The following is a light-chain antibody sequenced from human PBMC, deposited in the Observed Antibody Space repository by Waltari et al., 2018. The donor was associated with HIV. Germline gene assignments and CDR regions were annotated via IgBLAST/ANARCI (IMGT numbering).Light chain of an antibody. V-gene: IGLV2-14*01. J-gene: IGLJ2*01. CDR2: EVS. CDR1: SSDVGGYNY. CDR3: SSYTSSSTRVV. Sequence: QSALTQPASVSGSPGQSITISCTGTSSDVGGYNYVSWYQQHPGKAPKLRIYEVSTRPSGVSNRCSGSKSGNTASLTISGLQAEDEADYYCSSYTSSSTRVVFGGGTKLTVL.